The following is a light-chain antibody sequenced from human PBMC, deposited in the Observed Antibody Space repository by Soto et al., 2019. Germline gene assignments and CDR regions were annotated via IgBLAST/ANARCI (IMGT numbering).Light chain of an antibody. V-gene: IGLV1-44*01. CDR3: SSHAGSQTVI. J-gene: IGLJ2*01. CDR1: STNIGRNS. CDR2: TNN. Sequence: QSVLTQPPSASGTPGQRVSVSCSGSSTNIGRNSISWYQNLPGTAPKLLIYTNNQRPSGVPARFSGSKSGTSASLAISGLQSEDEADYYCSSHAGSQTVIFGGGTKLTVL.